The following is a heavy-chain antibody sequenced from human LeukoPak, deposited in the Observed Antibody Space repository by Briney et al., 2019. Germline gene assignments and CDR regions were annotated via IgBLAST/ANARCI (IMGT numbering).Heavy chain of an antibody. CDR3: ARSGGHSYGDFDY. Sequence: ASETLSLTCSVSGVSITSNYWSWIRQPPGKGLEWLGYTHHSGATSYNPSLKSRSTMSLDTSNNQFSLKLSSVTAADTAVYYCARSGGHSYGDFDYWGQGNLVTVSS. CDR1: GVSITSNY. V-gene: IGHV4-59*01. J-gene: IGHJ4*02. D-gene: IGHD5-18*01. CDR2: THHSGAT.